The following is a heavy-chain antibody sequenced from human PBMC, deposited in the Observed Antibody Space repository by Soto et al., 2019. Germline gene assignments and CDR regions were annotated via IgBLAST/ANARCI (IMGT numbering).Heavy chain of an antibody. Sequence: EVQLLESGGGLVQPGGSLRLSCAASGLTFSNYAMSWVRQAPGKGLEWVTAISGSGDTYYADSVKGRFTISRDNSKNTLYLQMNSLRAEDTAVYYCATLKFGLRSSFAYWGQGTLVTVSS. V-gene: IGHV3-23*01. D-gene: IGHD3-10*01. CDR3: ATLKFGLRSSFAY. CDR1: GLTFSNYA. CDR2: ISGSGDT. J-gene: IGHJ4*02.